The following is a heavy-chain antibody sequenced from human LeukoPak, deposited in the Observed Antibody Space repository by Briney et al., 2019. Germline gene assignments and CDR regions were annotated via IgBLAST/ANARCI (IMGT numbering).Heavy chain of an antibody. CDR2: IYYSGST. D-gene: IGHD5-12*01. CDR3: ARAQSYVGYAEADC. J-gene: IGHJ4*02. CDR1: GGSIRTYY. Sequence: PSETLSLTCTVSGGSIRTYYWSWIRQPPGKGLEWIGFIYYSGSTKYTPSLKCRVTISVDTSKNQFSLKLRSVTAADTAVYYGARAQSYVGYAEADCWGQGTLVTVSS. V-gene: IGHV4-59*01.